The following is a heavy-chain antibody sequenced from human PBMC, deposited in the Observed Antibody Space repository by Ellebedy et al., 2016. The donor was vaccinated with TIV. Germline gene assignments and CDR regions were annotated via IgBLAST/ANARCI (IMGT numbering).Heavy chain of an antibody. Sequence: GGSLRLXCAASGFTFSSYGMHWVRQAPGKGLEWVAVISYDGSNKYYADSVKGRFTISRDNSKNTLYLQMNSLRAEDTAVYYCAKAYGDYVDDAFDIWGQGTMVTVSS. J-gene: IGHJ3*02. D-gene: IGHD4-17*01. CDR2: ISYDGSNK. CDR3: AKAYGDYVDDAFDI. CDR1: GFTFSSYG. V-gene: IGHV3-30*18.